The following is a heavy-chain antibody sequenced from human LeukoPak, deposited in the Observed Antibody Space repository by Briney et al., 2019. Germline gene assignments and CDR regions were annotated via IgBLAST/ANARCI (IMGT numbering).Heavy chain of an antibody. CDR1: GGPFSGYY. CDR2: INHSGST. CDR3: ARVQNYGEFDY. D-gene: IGHD4-17*01. J-gene: IGHJ4*02. V-gene: IGHV4-34*01. Sequence: SETLSLTCAVYGGPFSGYYWSWIRQPPGKGLEWIGEINHSGSTNYNPSLKSRVTISVDTSKNQFSLKLSSVTAADTAVYYCARVQNYGEFDYWGQGTLVTVSS.